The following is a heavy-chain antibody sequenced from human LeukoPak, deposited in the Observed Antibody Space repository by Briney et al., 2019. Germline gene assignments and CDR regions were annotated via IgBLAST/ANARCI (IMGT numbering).Heavy chain of an antibody. J-gene: IGHJ4*02. V-gene: IGHV3-23*01. CDR1: GFSVSSYG. CDR3: AHGYSSGWFPN. D-gene: IGHD6-19*01. Sequence: PGGSLRLSCAVSGFSVSSYGMSWVRQAPGKGLEWISAINLNGDTKYYADSVKGRFTISRDHSENTLYLHMNSLRTEDTAVYYCAHGYSSGWFPNWGQGSLVSVSS. CDR2: INLNGDTK.